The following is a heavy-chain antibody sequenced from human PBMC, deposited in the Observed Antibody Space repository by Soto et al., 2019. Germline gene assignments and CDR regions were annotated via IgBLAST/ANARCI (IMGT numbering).Heavy chain of an antibody. CDR2: LYWDDDK. CDR1: GLSLRTTGVG. D-gene: IGHD2-21*02. CDR3: VQTRCGGDCLEIYSSHAYHGLDV. V-gene: IGHV2-5*02. Sequence: QITLKESGPTLVKPTQTLTLTCTVSGLSLRTTGVGVGWVRQPPGKALEWLALLYWDDDKRYSPSLKSRLTITKDISEKKVVLTMTNMDTVDTATYYCVQTRCGGDCLEIYSSHAYHGLDVWGQGTTVTVSS. J-gene: IGHJ6*02.